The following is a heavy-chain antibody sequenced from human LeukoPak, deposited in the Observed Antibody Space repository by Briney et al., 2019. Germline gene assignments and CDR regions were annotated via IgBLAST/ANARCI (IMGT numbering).Heavy chain of an antibody. CDR2: ISGSGGST. J-gene: IGHJ4*02. CDR3: AKKSSADH. V-gene: IGHV3-23*01. Sequence: GGSLRLSCAASGFTFSSYAMSWVPQAPAKGLEWVSAISGSGGSTYYADSVKGRFTISRDNSKDTLYLQMNGLKAANTAVYYCAKKSSADHWGQGTLVTVSS. CDR1: GFTFSSYA.